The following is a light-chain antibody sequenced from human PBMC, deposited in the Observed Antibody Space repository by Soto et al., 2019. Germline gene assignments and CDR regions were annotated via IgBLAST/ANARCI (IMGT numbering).Light chain of an antibody. CDR3: QQYGSSAWT. CDR1: QSVSNSY. J-gene: IGKJ1*01. CDR2: GAS. V-gene: IGKV3-20*01. Sequence: EIVLTQSPGTLSLSPGERATLSCRARQSVSNSYLAWYQQKPGQAPRLLFYGASSRATGIPDRFSGSGSGTDFSLTISRLEPEDFAVYYCQQYGSSAWTFGQGTKVEIK.